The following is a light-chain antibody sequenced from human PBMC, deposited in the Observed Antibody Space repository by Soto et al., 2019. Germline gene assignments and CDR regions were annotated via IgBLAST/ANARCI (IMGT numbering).Light chain of an antibody. CDR1: QSVTYNY. V-gene: IGKV3-20*01. CDR3: QLYASSPQA. Sequence: SVLSQSPGTLSLSPGEIATLTCRASQSVTYNYLAWYQQKPGQPPSLLIYEASTRAAGIPDRFSGSGSGTDFTLTTSRLEPEDSAVYYCQLYASSPQAFGQGTKV. J-gene: IGKJ1*01. CDR2: EAS.